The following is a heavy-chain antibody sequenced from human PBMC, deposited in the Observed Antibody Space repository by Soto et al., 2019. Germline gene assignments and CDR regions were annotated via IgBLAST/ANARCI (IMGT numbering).Heavy chain of an antibody. J-gene: IGHJ6*02. Sequence: EVQLVESGGGLVQPGGSLRLSCAASGFTFSSYSMNWVRQAPGKGLEWVSYISSSSSSIYYADSVKGRFTISRDNAKNSLYLQMNSLRNEDTAVYYCARDGDSRYSNFLYSYYYGMDVWGQGTTVTVSS. D-gene: IGHD4-4*01. CDR2: ISSSSSSI. CDR1: GFTFSSYS. CDR3: ARDGDSRYSNFLYSYYYGMDV. V-gene: IGHV3-48*02.